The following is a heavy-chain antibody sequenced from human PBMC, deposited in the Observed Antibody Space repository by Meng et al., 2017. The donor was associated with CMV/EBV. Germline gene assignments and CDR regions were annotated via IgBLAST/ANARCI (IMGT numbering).Heavy chain of an antibody. Sequence: GESLKISCAASGFTFDDYGMSWARQAPGKGLEWVSGINWNGGSTGYADSVKGRFTISRDNAKNSLYLQMNSLRAEDTALYHCARVAAAGDFDYWGQGTLVTVSS. CDR2: INWNGGST. V-gene: IGHV3-20*01. D-gene: IGHD6-13*01. CDR3: ARVAAAGDFDY. CDR1: GFTFDDYG. J-gene: IGHJ4*02.